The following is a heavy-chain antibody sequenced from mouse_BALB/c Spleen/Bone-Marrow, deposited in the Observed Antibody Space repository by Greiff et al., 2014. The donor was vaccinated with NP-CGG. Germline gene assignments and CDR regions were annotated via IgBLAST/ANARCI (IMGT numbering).Heavy chain of an antibody. CDR3: ARSSLLRLRYVMDC. CDR2: ILPGSGTT. J-gene: IGHJ4*01. V-gene: IGHV1-9*01. Sequence: VKLMESGAELMKPGASVKISCKATGYTFTNYWILWVKQRPGHGLEWIGEILPGSGTTNYNEKFKGEATLTADTSSNTAYMQLSSLTSEDSAVYYCARSSLLRLRYVMDCWGQGTSVTVSS. D-gene: IGHD1-2*01. CDR1: GYTFTNYW.